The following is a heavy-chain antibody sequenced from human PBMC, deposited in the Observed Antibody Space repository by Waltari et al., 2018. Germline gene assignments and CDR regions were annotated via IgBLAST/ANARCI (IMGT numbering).Heavy chain of an antibody. V-gene: IGHV4-38-2*01. CDR2: IYHSGTH. CDR1: GYSISSGYY. D-gene: IGHD3-3*01. CDR3: ARVLHWASDYDLDGGFDY. Sequence: QVQLQESGPGLVKPSETLSLTCAVSGYSISSGYYWGWIRQPPGKGLEWIGSIYHSGTHNDNPALKGRFTLAVDPSKIQFSLRRGSVTAADTAVYYCARVLHWASDYDLDGGFDYWGQGTLVTVSS. J-gene: IGHJ4*02.